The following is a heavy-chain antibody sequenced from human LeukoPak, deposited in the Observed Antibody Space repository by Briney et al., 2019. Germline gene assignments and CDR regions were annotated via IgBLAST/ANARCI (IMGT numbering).Heavy chain of an antibody. D-gene: IGHD6-13*01. J-gene: IGHJ4*02. CDR2: INPNSGGT. CDR1: GYTFTGYY. Sequence: ASVKVSCKASGYTFTGYYMHWVRQAPGQGLEWMGWINPNSGGTNYAQKFQGRVTMARDTSISTACMELSRLTSDDTAVYYCARDRWAWAAAGTDYWGQGTLVTVSS. CDR3: ARDRWAWAAAGTDY. V-gene: IGHV1-2*02.